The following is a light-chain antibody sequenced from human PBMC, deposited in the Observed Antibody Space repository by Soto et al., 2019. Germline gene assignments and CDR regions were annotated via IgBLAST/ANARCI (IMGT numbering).Light chain of an antibody. V-gene: IGKV3-15*01. J-gene: IGKJ2*01. CDR1: QSVSSN. CDR3: QQYNNWPPEPKMYT. Sequence: EIVMTQSPATLSVSPGERATLSCRASQSVSSNLAWYQQKPGQAPRLLIYGASTRATGIPARFSGSGSGTEFTLTISSLQSEDFAVYYCQQYNNWPPEPKMYTFGQGTKLEIK. CDR2: GAS.